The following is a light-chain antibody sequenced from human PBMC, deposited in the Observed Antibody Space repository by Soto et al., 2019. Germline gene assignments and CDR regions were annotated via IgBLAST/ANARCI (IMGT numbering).Light chain of an antibody. Sequence: DIQLTQSPSFLSASVGDRVTVTCRASQGISSYLVWYQQKPGKAPKLLIHATSTLQSAVPSRFSGSGSGTVFSFTISSMQFEDFATYYCQQLSNYPITFVQGTRLEIK. V-gene: IGKV1-9*01. CDR3: QQLSNYPIT. CDR1: QGISSY. J-gene: IGKJ5*01. CDR2: ATS.